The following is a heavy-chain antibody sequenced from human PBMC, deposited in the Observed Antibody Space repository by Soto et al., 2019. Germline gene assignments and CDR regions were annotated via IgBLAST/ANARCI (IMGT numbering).Heavy chain of an antibody. D-gene: IGHD6-6*01. J-gene: IGHJ4*02. CDR1: GGTFSSYA. CDR3: AREPLSSIAARRDFDY. V-gene: IGHV1-69*13. CDR2: IIPIFGTA. Sequence: GASVKVSCKASGGTFSSYAISWVRQAPGQGLEWMGGIIPIFGTANYAQKFQGRVTITADESTSTAYMALRSLRSEDTAVYYCAREPLSSIAARRDFDYWGQGTLVTVSS.